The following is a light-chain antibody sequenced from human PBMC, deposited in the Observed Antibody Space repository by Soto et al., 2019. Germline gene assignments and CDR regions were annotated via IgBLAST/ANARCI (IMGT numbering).Light chain of an antibody. V-gene: IGLV4-69*01. J-gene: IGLJ2*01. CDR1: SGHSNYA. CDR3: QTWGSGIVV. Sequence: QLVLTQSPSASAPLGASVKLTCTLSSGHSNYAIAWHQQQSEKGPRYLMKLNSDGSHSKGDGIPDRFSGSSSGAERYLTISSLQSEDEADYYCQTWGSGIVVFGGGTKLTVL. CDR2: LNSDGSH.